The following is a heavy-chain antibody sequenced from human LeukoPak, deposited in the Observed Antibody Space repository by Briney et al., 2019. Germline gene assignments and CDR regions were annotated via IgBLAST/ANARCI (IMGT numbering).Heavy chain of an antibody. V-gene: IGHV3-20*04. D-gene: IGHD6-19*01. CDR2: INWNGDST. J-gene: IGHJ3*01. CDR3: ARGGGSGCS. CDR1: GFTFDDYG. Sequence: GGSLRLSCAASGFTFDDYGMNWVRQAPGKGLKWVSGINWNGDSTNYADSVKGRFTISRDDAKNSLYLQMNSLRAEDTALYYCARGGGSGCSGGQGTMVTVSS.